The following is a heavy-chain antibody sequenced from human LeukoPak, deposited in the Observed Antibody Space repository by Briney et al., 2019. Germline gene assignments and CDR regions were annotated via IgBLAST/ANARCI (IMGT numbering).Heavy chain of an antibody. D-gene: IGHD3-3*01. J-gene: IGHJ3*02. V-gene: IGHV4-59*12. CDR2: IYYSGST. CDR1: GGSISSYY. Sequence: SETLSLTCTVSGGSISSYYWSWIRQPPGKGLEWIGYIYYSGSTNYNPSLKSRVTISVDTSKNQFSLKLTSVTAADTAMYYCARAITIFGVGREESFDIWGQGTVVTVSS. CDR3: ARAITIFGVGREESFDI.